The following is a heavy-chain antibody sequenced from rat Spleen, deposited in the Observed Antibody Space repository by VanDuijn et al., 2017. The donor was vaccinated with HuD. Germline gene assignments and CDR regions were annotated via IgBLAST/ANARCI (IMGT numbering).Heavy chain of an antibody. CDR1: GFTFSDYY. J-gene: IGHJ3*01. CDR2: ISYDGIST. CDR3: AVSGRFAY. Sequence: EVQLVESGGGLEQPGRSLKLSCAASGFTFSDYYMAWVRQTPTKGLEWVATISYDGISTYYRDSVRGRFTISSNNAESTLYLQMDSLRSEDPATYYCAVSGRFAYWGQGTLVTVSS. V-gene: IGHV5S10*01.